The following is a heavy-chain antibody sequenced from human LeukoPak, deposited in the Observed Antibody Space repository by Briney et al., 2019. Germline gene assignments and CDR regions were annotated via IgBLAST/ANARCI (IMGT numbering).Heavy chain of an antibody. D-gene: IGHD6-19*01. CDR1: GFTFSSYS. J-gene: IGHJ3*02. CDR2: ISSSSSYI. V-gene: IGHV3-21*04. CDR3: AKDSSSGWYDAFDI. Sequence: GGSLRLSCAASGFTFSSYSMNWVRQAPGKGLEWVSSISSSSSYIYYADSVKGRFTISRDNAKNSLYLQMNSLRAEDTAVYYCAKDSSSGWYDAFDIWGQGTMVTVSS.